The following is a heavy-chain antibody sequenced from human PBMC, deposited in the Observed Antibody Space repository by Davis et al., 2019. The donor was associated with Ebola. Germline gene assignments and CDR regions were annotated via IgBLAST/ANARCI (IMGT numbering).Heavy chain of an antibody. CDR3: ARDHFYGDEIIYYYYGMDV. CDR1: GFTFSSYW. D-gene: IGHD4-17*01. J-gene: IGHJ6*02. Sequence: PGGSLRLSCAASGFTFSSYWMSWVRQAPGKGLEWVANIKQDGSEKYYVDSVKGRFTISRDNAKNSLYLQMNSLRAEDTAVYYCARDHFYGDEIIYYYYGMDVWGQGTTVTVSS. CDR2: IKQDGSEK. V-gene: IGHV3-7*03.